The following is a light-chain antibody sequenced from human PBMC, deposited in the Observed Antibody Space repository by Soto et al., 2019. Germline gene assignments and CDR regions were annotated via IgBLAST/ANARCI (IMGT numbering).Light chain of an antibody. CDR1: SSDVGGYDY. J-gene: IGLJ3*02. V-gene: IGLV2-8*01. Sequence: QSALTHPPSASGSPGQSVTISCTGTSSDVGGYDYVSWYQQHPGKAPKLMVYEVTKRPSGVPDRFSGSKSGNTASLTVSGLQAEDEADYFCSSYAGSNNFGVFGGGTKVTVL. CDR3: SSYAGSNNFGV. CDR2: EVT.